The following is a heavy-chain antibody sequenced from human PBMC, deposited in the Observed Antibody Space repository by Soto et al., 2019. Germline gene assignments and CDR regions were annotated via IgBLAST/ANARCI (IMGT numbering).Heavy chain of an antibody. CDR3: ARDQHYYDSSGYVSLVSCFDT. CDR2: IIPIFGTA. D-gene: IGHD3-22*01. CDR1: GGTFSSYA. J-gene: IGHJ5*02. V-gene: IGHV1-69*13. Sequence: SVKVSCKASGGTFSSYAISWVRQAPGQGLEWMGGIIPIFGTANYAQKFQGRVTITADESKSTAYMELSSLRSEDTAVYYCARDQHYYDSSGYVSLVSCFDTWGQGTLVTVSS.